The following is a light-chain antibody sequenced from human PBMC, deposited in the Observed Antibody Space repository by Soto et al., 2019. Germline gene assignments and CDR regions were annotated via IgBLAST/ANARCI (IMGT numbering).Light chain of an antibody. J-gene: IGKJ2*01. CDR1: QSVTNNY. Sequence: EIVWMQSPGTLSLSPGARATLSCRASQSVTNNYLAWYQQKPGQAPRLLIYGASSRATGVPDRFSGSGSGTDFTLTITRLEPEDFAVYYCQQYGISPLMYTFGQGTKLGVK. V-gene: IGKV3-20*01. CDR2: GAS. CDR3: QQYGISPLMYT.